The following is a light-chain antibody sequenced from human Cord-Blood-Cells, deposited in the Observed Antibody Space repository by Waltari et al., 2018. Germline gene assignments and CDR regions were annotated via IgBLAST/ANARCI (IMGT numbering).Light chain of an antibody. CDR2: DVS. Sequence: QSALTQPASVSGSPGQSITIPCTGTSSDVGGYNYVSWYQQHPGKAPKLMSYDVSKRPSGVSNRFSGSKSGNTASLTISGLQAEDEADYYCSSYTSSSTYVFGTGTKVTVL. CDR3: SSYTSSSTYV. CDR1: SSDVGGYNY. J-gene: IGLJ1*01. V-gene: IGLV2-14*01.